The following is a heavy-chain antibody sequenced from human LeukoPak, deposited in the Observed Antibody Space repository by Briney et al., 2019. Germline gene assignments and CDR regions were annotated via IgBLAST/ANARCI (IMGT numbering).Heavy chain of an antibody. CDR1: GYTFTGYY. CDR3: ARSQRPGYSSSWYLGAGFDI. Sequence: ASVKVSCKASGYTFTGYYMHWVRQAPGQGLEWMGWINPNTGDANYAQKFQGRVTMTRDTSISTAYMELNRLTSDDTAMFYCARSQRPGYSSSWYLGAGFDIWGQGTMVTVSS. J-gene: IGHJ3*02. V-gene: IGHV1-2*02. CDR2: INPNTGDA. D-gene: IGHD6-13*01.